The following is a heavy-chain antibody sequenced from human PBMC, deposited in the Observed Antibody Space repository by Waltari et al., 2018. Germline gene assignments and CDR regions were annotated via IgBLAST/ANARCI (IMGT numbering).Heavy chain of an antibody. CDR2: ISGSSTYI. CDR1: GFTFSSYS. CDR3: ARDPAITAPSDY. D-gene: IGHD1-20*01. J-gene: IGHJ4*02. Sequence: EVQLVESGGGLVKPGGSLRLYCAASGFTFSSYSMNCVRQAPGKWLDVVSSISGSSTYIYYADSVKGRFTISRDNAKKSLYLQMNSLRAEDTAVYYCARDPAITAPSDYWGQGTLVTVSS. V-gene: IGHV3-21*01.